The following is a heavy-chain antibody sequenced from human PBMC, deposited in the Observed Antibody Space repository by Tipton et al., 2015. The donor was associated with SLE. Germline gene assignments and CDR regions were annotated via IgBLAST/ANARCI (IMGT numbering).Heavy chain of an antibody. CDR2: IYDSGST. D-gene: IGHD6-19*01. J-gene: IGHJ4*02. Sequence: LRLSCTVSGGSVSSGSYYWNWIRQPPGKGLEWIGYIYDSGSTNYHPSLKSRVTISVDTSKNQFSLKLSSVTAADTAVYYCARSRGSSGWVDYWGQGTLVTVSS. CDR1: GGSVSSGSYY. CDR3: ARSRGSSGWVDY. V-gene: IGHV4-61*01.